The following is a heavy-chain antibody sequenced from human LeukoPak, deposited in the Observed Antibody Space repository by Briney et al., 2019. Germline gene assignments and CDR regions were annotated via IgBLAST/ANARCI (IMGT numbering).Heavy chain of an antibody. J-gene: IGHJ6*02. V-gene: IGHV1-69*13. Sequence: SVKVSCKASGGTFSSYAISWVRQAPGQGLEWMGGIIPIFGTANYAQKFQGRVTITADESTSAAYMELSSLRSEDTAVYYCARVERWFGEFLPMDYYGMDVWGQGTTVTVSS. CDR2: IIPIFGTA. CDR1: GGTFSSYA. D-gene: IGHD3-10*01. CDR3: ARVERWFGEFLPMDYYGMDV.